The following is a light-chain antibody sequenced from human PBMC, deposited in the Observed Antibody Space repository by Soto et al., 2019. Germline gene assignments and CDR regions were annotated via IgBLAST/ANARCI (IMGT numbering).Light chain of an antibody. V-gene: IGKV3-15*01. CDR2: GAS. CDR3: QQYGSSGT. Sequence: EIVMTQSPATLSVSPGARAPLSCRASQSVSSNLAWYQQKPGQAPRLLIYGASTRATGIPARFSGSGPGTEFTLTISSLQSEDFAVYYCQQYGSSGTFGQGTKVDIK. J-gene: IGKJ1*01. CDR1: QSVSSN.